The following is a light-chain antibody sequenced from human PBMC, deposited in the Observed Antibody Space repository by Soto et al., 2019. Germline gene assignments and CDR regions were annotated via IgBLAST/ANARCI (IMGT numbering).Light chain of an antibody. CDR3: QQLKSYPQT. J-gene: IGKJ1*01. V-gene: IGKV1-9*01. CDR1: QDIGSS. CDR2: DAS. Sequence: DIQMTQSPSTLSASVGDRVTITCRASQDIGSSLNWYQQKPGKAPKLLLSDASNLETGGPSRFSGGGSGTEFTLTISSLQPEDFATYYCQQLKSYPQTFGQGTKVDIK.